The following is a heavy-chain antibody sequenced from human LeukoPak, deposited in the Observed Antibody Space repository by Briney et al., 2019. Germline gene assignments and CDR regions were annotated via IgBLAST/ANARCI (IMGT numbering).Heavy chain of an antibody. D-gene: IGHD3-22*01. CDR2: MSNSGSSI. Sequence: GGSLRLSCAASGFTFSNYEMNWVRQAPGKGLEWVSYMSNSGSSIYYADSVKGRFTVSRDNAKSSLYLQMNSLRVEDTAVYYCAGYHYDSSGYSGASDIWGQGTMVTVSS. CDR1: GFTFSNYE. J-gene: IGHJ3*02. CDR3: AGYHYDSSGYSGASDI. V-gene: IGHV3-48*03.